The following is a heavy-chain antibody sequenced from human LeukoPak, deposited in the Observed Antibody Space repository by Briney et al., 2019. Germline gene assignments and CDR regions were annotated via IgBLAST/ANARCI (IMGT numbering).Heavy chain of an antibody. CDR2: IRSKAYGGTT. V-gene: IGHV3-49*04. Sequence: PGGSLRLSCTASGFTFGDYSMSWVRQAPGKGLEWVGFIRSKAYGGTTEYAASVKGRFTISRDDSKSIAYPQMNSLKTEDTAVYYRTREDDYGDYGFARGAAENDYWGQGTLVTVSS. CDR1: GFTFGDYS. CDR3: TREDDYGDYGFARGAAENDY. J-gene: IGHJ4*02. D-gene: IGHD4-17*01.